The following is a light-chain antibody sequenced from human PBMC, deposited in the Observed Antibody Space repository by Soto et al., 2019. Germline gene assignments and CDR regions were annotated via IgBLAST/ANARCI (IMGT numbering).Light chain of an antibody. CDR2: EDS. V-gene: IGLV2-23*01. Sequence: QSALTQPASVSGSPGQSITISCTGTSSVVRNYNLVSWYQQHPGKAPKLMIYEDSKRPSGVSNRFSGSKSGNTASLTISGLQAEDEADYYCCSYAASSTYVFGTGTKVTVL. CDR3: CSYAASSTYV. CDR1: SSVVRNYNL. J-gene: IGLJ1*01.